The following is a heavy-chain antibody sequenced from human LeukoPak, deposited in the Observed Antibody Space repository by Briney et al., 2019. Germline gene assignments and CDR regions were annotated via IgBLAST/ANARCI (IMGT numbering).Heavy chain of an antibody. CDR2: IKQDGSEK. Sequence: GGSLRLSCAASGFTFSSYWMSWVRQAPGKGLEWVANIKQDGSEKYYVDSVKGRFTISRDNAKKSLYLQMNSLRVEDTAVYYCARDPVLLWFGENNWFDPWGQGTLVTVSS. V-gene: IGHV3-7*01. CDR1: GFTFSSYW. J-gene: IGHJ5*02. CDR3: ARDPVLLWFGENNWFDP. D-gene: IGHD3-10*01.